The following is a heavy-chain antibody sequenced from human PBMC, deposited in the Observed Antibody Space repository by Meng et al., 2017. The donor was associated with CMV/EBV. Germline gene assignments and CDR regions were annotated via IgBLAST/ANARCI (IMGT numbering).Heavy chain of an antibody. CDR3: ARGIYFDY. V-gene: IGHV4-59*01. Sequence: GSLRLSCTVSGGSISSYCWSWIRQPPGKGLEWIGYIYYSGSTNYNPSLKSRVTISVDTSKSQFSLKLSSVTAADTAVYYCARGIYFDYWGQGTLVTVSS. CDR2: IYYSGST. CDR1: GGSISSYC. J-gene: IGHJ4*02.